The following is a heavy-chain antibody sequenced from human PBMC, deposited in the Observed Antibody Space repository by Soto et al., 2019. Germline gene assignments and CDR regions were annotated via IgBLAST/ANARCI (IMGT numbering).Heavy chain of an antibody. D-gene: IGHD1-1*01. CDR3: ARGRDEYKLGNV. Sequence: QVQLQQWGAGLLKPSETLSLTCAVSGGALSDYYWPWIRQSPGKGLEWIGEIHPSGSTYYNPSLRSRVTISVDTSKNQFSLKLPSLTAADTAIYYCARGRDEYKLGNVWGHGTTVTVSS. CDR2: IHPSGST. CDR1: GGALSDYY. J-gene: IGHJ6*02. V-gene: IGHV4-34*01.